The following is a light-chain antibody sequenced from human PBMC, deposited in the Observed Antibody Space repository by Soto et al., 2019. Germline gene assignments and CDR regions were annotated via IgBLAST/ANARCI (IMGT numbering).Light chain of an antibody. J-gene: IGKJ1*01. Sequence: EIVLTQSPATLSLSPGERATLSCRASQSVSSYLAWYQQKTGQAPRLLIYDASTRATGIPARFSGSGSGTDFPLTISSLEPEDFAVYYCQQRSNWWTFGQGTKVEIK. CDR3: QQRSNWWT. V-gene: IGKV3-11*01. CDR2: DAS. CDR1: QSVSSY.